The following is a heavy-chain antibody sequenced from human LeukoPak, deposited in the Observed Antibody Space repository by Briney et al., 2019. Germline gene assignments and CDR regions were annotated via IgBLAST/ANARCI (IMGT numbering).Heavy chain of an antibody. CDR2: INSVGSTT. CDR3: ARGLYGSSGHTLGL. Sequence: GGSLRLSCAASGFTFSSSWTHWARQAPGEGLVWVSRINSVGSTTTDAHSVKSRFDISRDNAKNTLYLQMDSLRAEDTAVYHCARGLYGSSGHTLGLWGQGTLVTVSS. J-gene: IGHJ4*02. CDR1: GFTFSSSW. D-gene: IGHD3-22*01. V-gene: IGHV3-74*03.